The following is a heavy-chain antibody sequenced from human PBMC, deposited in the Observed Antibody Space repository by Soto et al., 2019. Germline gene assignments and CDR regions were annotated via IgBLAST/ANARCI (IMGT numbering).Heavy chain of an antibody. Sequence: EVQLVESGGGLVQPGRSLRLSCAASGFSFDDYAMHWVRQAPGKGLEWVSGISWNSYSIGYVDSVRGRFKTSRENSKNSLYLQINRLRPEDTAHYYCAKDKSATLAEGDAFDIWGLGTMVTVSS. D-gene: IGHD6-13*01. CDR2: ISWNSYSI. V-gene: IGHV3-9*01. CDR1: GFSFDDYA. J-gene: IGHJ3*02. CDR3: AKDKSATLAEGDAFDI.